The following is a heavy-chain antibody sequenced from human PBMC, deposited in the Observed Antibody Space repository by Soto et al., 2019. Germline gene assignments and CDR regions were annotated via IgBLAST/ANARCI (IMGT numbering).Heavy chain of an antibody. Sequence: PGGSLRLSCAASGFTFSGYGMHWVRQAPGKGLEWVAVISYDGSNKYYADSVKGRFTISRDNSKNTLYLQMNSLRAEDTAVYYCAKRGYGRYNWFDPWGQGTLVTVSS. CDR2: ISYDGSNK. CDR3: AKRGYGRYNWFDP. CDR1: GFTFSGYG. J-gene: IGHJ5*02. V-gene: IGHV3-30*18. D-gene: IGHD5-18*01.